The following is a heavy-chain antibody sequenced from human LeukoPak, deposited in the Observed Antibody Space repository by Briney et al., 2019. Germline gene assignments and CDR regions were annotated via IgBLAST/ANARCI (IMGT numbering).Heavy chain of an antibody. V-gene: IGHV4-34*01. CDR2: INHSGST. Sequence: PSETLSLTCAVYGGSFSDSYWSWIRQPPGKGLEWIGEINHSGSTNYNPSLKSRVTISVDTSKNQFSLKLSSVTAADTAVYYCARILTSGDYWGQGTLVTVSS. D-gene: IGHD3-10*01. CDR1: GGSFSDSY. CDR3: ARILTSGDY. J-gene: IGHJ4*02.